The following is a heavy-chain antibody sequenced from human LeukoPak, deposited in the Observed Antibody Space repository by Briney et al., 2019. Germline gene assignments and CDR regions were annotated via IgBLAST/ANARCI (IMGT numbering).Heavy chain of an antibody. D-gene: IGHD1-14*01. CDR3: ARDSRNAPEGYFDY. CDR1: GFTFSSYA. Sequence: GRSLRLSCAASGFTFSSYAMHWVRQAPGKGLEWVAVISYDGSNKYYADSVKGRFTISRDNAKNSLYLQMNSLRAEDTAVYYCARDSRNAPEGYFDYWGQGTLVTVSS. J-gene: IGHJ4*02. CDR2: ISYDGSNK. V-gene: IGHV3-30-3*01.